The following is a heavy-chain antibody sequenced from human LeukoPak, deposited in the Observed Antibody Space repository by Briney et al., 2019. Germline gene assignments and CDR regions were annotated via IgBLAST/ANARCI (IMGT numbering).Heavy chain of an antibody. D-gene: IGHD2-15*01. CDR1: GFSLGNYP. CDR3: ASLVVGQNRFDP. J-gene: IGHJ5*02. Sequence: GGSLRLSCAASGFSLGNYPMNWVRQTPGKGLEWISFISSSSRSIDYADSVKGRFTISRDNAKNSLFLEMNSLRAEDTATYYCASLVVGQNRFDPWGQGTRVTVSS. V-gene: IGHV3-48*01. CDR2: ISSSSRSI.